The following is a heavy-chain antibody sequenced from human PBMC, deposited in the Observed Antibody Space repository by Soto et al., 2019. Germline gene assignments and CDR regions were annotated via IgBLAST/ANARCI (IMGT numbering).Heavy chain of an antibody. J-gene: IGHJ5*02. CDR2: IYYSRST. CDR3: ATKPVRVSNWFDP. D-gene: IGHD6-6*01. Sequence: SETLSLTCTVSGGSISSGGYYWSWIRQHPGKGLEWIGYIYYSRSTYYNPSLKSRVTISVDTSKNQFSLKLSSVTAADTAVYYCATKPVRVSNWFDPWGQGTLVTVSS. V-gene: IGHV4-31*03. CDR1: GGSISSGGYY.